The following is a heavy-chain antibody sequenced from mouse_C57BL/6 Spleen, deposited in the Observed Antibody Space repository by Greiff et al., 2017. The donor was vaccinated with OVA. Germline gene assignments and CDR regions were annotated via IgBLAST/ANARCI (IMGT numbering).Heavy chain of an antibody. V-gene: IGHV1-55*01. D-gene: IGHD2-4*01. J-gene: IGHJ2*01. CDR2: IYPGSGST. CDR3: ARSDYDYVDY. Sequence: VHLVESGAELVKPGASVKMSCKASGYTFTSYWITWVKQRPGQGLEWIGDIYPGSGSTNYNEKFKSKATLTVDTSSSTAYMQLSSLTSEDSAVYYCARSDYDYVDYWGQGTTLTVSS. CDR1: GYTFTSYW.